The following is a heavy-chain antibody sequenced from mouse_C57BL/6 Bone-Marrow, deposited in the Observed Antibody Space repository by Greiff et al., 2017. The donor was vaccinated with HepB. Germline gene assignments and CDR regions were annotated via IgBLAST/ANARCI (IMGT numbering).Heavy chain of an antibody. V-gene: IGHV7-1*01. CDR1: GFTFSDFY. Sequence: EVKLMDSGGGLVQSGRSLRLSCATSGFTFSDFYMEWVRQAPGKGLEWIAASRNKANDYTTEYSASVKGRFIVSRDTSQSILYLQMNALRAEDTAIYYCARDAGYYGPMDYWGQGTSVTVSS. CDR3: ARDAGYYGPMDY. D-gene: IGHD1-1*01. CDR2: SRNKANDYTT. J-gene: IGHJ4*01.